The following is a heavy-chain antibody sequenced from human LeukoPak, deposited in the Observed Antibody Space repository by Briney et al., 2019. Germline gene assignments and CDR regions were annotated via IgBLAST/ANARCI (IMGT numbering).Heavy chain of an antibody. Sequence: SVKVSCKASGGTFSSYAISWVRQAPGQGLEWMGGIIPIFGTANYAQKFQGRVTITADESTSTAYMELNSLRSEDTAVYYCARDTGYCSGGSCYSTLDYWGQGTLVTVSS. J-gene: IGHJ4*02. D-gene: IGHD2-15*01. CDR3: ARDTGYCSGGSCYSTLDY. CDR2: IIPIFGTA. CDR1: GGTFSSYA. V-gene: IGHV1-69*13.